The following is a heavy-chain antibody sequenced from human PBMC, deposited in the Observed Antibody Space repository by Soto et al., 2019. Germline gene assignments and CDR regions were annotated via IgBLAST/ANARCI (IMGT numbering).Heavy chain of an antibody. J-gene: IGHJ4*02. Sequence: QVQLVESGGGVVQPGRSLRLSCAVHEFTFSSYGTHWVRQAPGKGLEWVAHISYDGSNEHYVDSVEGRFTISRDNSKNTLYLQMNSLRAEDTAVSYCAKDTYYHDRSGYYIFDDWGQGTLVTVSS. CDR3: AKDTYYHDRSGYYIFDD. CDR1: EFTFSSYG. V-gene: IGHV3-30*18. CDR2: ISYDGSNE. D-gene: IGHD3-22*01.